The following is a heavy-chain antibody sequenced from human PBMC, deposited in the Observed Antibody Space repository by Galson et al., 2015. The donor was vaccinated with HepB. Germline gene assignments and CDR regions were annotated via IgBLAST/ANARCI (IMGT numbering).Heavy chain of an antibody. V-gene: IGHV3-48*02. J-gene: IGHJ6*02. Sequence: SLRLSCAASGFTFSSYSMNWVRQAPGKGLEWVSYISSSSSTIYYADSVKGRFTISRDNAKNSLYLQMNSLRDEDTAVYYCARDGIFGVDPYYYYGMDVWGQGATVTVSS. CDR1: GFTFSSYS. D-gene: IGHD3-3*01. CDR2: ISSSSSTI. CDR3: ARDGIFGVDPYYYYGMDV.